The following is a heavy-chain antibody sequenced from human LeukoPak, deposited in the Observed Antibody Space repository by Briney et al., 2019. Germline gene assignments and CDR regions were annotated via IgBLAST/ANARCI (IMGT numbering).Heavy chain of an antibody. Sequence: PGGSLRLSCAASGFTFSSYGMHWVRQAPGKGLEWVAVISYDGSNKYYADSVKGRFTTSRDNSKNTLYLQMNILRAEDTALYYCAKDDKWNDGGGAFDIWGQGTMVTVSS. CDR2: ISYDGSNK. CDR3: AKDDKWNDGGGAFDI. CDR1: GFTFSSYG. J-gene: IGHJ3*02. D-gene: IGHD1-1*01. V-gene: IGHV3-30*18.